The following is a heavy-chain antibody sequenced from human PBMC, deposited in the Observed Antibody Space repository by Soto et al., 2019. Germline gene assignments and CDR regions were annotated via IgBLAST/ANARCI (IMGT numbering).Heavy chain of an antibody. CDR2: MNPNSGNT. Sequence: ASVKVSCKASGYTFTSYDINWVRQATGQGLEWMGWMNPNSGNTGYAQKFQGRVTMTRNTSISTAYMELSSLRSEDTAVYYCARGQMTTVTVDYWGQGTLVTAPQ. CDR3: ARGQMTTVTVDY. CDR1: GYTFTSYD. V-gene: IGHV1-8*01. D-gene: IGHD4-17*01. J-gene: IGHJ4*02.